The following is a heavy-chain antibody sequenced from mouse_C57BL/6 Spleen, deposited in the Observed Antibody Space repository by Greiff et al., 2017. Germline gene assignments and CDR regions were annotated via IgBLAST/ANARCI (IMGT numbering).Heavy chain of an antibody. V-gene: IGHV1-76*01. J-gene: IGHJ4*01. Sequence: QVQLKQSGAELVRPGASVKLSCKASGYTFTDYYINWVKQRPGQGLEWIARIYPGSGNTHYNEKFKGKATLTAEKSSSTAYMQLSSLTSEDSAVYFGARLRSKDYAMEYWGQGTSVTVSS. CDR1: GYTFTDYY. D-gene: IGHD1-1*01. CDR3: ARLRSKDYAMEY. CDR2: IYPGSGNT.